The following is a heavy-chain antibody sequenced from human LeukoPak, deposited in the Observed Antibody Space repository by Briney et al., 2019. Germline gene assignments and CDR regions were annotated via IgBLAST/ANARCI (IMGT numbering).Heavy chain of an antibody. D-gene: IGHD6-13*01. CDR3: ASSPKQQLVLVLVY. V-gene: IGHV3-53*04. CDR2: IHSGGST. CDR1: GFTVSSIY. Sequence: GGSLRLSCAASGFTVSSIYMSWVRQAPGKGLEWVSVIHSGGSTYYADSVKGRFTISRHNSKNTLYLQMNSLRAEDTTVYYCASSPKQQLVLVLVYWGQGTLVTVSS. J-gene: IGHJ4*02.